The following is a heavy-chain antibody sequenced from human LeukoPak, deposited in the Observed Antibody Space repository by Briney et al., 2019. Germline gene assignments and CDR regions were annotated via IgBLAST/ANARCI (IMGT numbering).Heavy chain of an antibody. D-gene: IGHD1-20*01. CDR3: ARDRTYNWII. Sequence: SETLSPTCTVSGGSISSYYWSWIRQPPGKGLEWIGYIYYSGSTNYNPSLKSRVTISVDTSKNQFSLKLSSVTAADTAVYYCARDRTYNWIIWGQGTLVTVSS. CDR1: GGSISSYY. V-gene: IGHV4-59*01. J-gene: IGHJ4*02. CDR2: IYYSGST.